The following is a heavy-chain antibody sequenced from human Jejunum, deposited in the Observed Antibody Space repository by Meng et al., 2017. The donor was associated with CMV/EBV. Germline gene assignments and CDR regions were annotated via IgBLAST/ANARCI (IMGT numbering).Heavy chain of an antibody. D-gene: IGHD3-16*01. J-gene: IGHJ4*02. CDR1: GGSFTTYY. CDR2: IITSGST. Sequence: VQLLGSGPGVVKPSETLSLACTVSGGSFTTYYWSWIRQRAGKGLEWIGRIITSGSTNYNPSLRSRVIMSVDTSKNQFFLKLRSVTAADTAVYFCAKGYGNSFEYWGQGSLVTVSS. V-gene: IGHV4-4*07. CDR3: AKGYGNSFEY.